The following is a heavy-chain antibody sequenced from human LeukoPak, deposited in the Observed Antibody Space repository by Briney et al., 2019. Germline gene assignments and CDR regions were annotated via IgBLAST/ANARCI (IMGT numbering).Heavy chain of an antibody. Sequence: GSLRLSCAASGFTFSSYGMKWVRQAPGKGLEWVSSISSSSSYIYYADSVKGRFTISRDNAKNSLYLQMNSLRAEDTAVYYCARAADIVANDYWGQGTLVTVSS. D-gene: IGHD5-12*01. J-gene: IGHJ4*02. CDR2: ISSSSSYI. CDR3: ARAADIVANDY. CDR1: GFTFSSYG. V-gene: IGHV3-21*01.